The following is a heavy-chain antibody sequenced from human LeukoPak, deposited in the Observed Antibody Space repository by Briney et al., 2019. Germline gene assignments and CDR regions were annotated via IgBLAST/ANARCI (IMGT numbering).Heavy chain of an antibody. CDR2: TYYKSKWYN. V-gene: IGHV6-1*01. CDR3: ARVSSPWSPRDAFDI. Sequence: SQTLSLTFAISGDSVSINSATWNWIRQSPSRGLEWLGRTYYKSKWYNDYAVSVKSRITINSDTSKNQFSLQLNSVTPEDTAVYYCARVSSPWSPRDAFDIWGQGTMVTVSS. J-gene: IGHJ3*02. CDR1: GDSVSINSAT. D-gene: IGHD1-26*01.